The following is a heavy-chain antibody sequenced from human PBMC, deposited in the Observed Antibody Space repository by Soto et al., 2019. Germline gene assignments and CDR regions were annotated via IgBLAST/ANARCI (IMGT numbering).Heavy chain of an antibody. CDR2: TYYSGNT. CDR1: GDSISSSY. CDR3: ARIFVWRFDP. Sequence: SETLSLTCSVSGDSISSSYWSWIRQPPGKGLEWIGSTYYSGNTNYNPSLKSRVTISVDTSKNQVSLTLNSVTAADTAVYYCARIFVWRFDPWGQGALVTVSS. J-gene: IGHJ5*02. D-gene: IGHD3-9*01. V-gene: IGHV4-59*01.